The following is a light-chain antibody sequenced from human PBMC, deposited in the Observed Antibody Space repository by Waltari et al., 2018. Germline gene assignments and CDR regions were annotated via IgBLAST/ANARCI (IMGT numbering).Light chain of an antibody. Sequence: EIVLTQSPGTLSLSPGERATLSCRASQRIVKYLVWYQQNPGQAPRLLIYAASSRATGVPDRFSGSGSGTDFSLTISRLEPEDFAVYYCQNHERLPATFGQGTKVEIK. CDR1: QRIVKY. CDR2: AAS. J-gene: IGKJ1*01. V-gene: IGKV3-20*01. CDR3: QNHERLPAT.